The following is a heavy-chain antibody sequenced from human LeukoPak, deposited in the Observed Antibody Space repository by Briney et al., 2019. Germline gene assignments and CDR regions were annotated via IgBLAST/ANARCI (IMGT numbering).Heavy chain of an antibody. Sequence: GGSLRLSCAASGFTFSSYAMHWVRQAPGKGLEYVSAISSNGDNTYYANSVKGRFTISRDNFKNTLYLQMASLRGEDTAVYYCARAPREGFSGSYHNYWGQGTLVTVSS. D-gene: IGHD1-26*01. CDR1: GFTFSSYA. V-gene: IGHV3-64*01. CDR3: ARAPREGFSGSYHNY. J-gene: IGHJ4*02. CDR2: ISSNGDNT.